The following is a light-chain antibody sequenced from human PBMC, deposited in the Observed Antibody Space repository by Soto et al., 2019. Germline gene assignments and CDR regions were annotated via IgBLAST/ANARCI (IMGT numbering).Light chain of an antibody. V-gene: IGKV1-39*01. J-gene: IGKJ1*01. CDR1: QSISNH. CDR3: QQSYSNPWT. CDR2: AAS. Sequence: DIQMTQSPSSLSASVEDRVIITCRASQSISNHLNWYQQKPGKAPKLLIFAASSLQSGVPSRFSGSGSGTDFTLTISSLQPEDFATYYCQQSYSNPWTFGQGTKVDIK.